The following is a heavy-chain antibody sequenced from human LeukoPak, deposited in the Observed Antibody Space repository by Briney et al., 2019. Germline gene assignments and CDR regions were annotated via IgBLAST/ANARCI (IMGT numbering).Heavy chain of an antibody. Sequence: PGGSLRLSCAASGFTFSSYGMHWVRQAPGKGLEWVAVIWYDGSNKYYADSVKGRFTISRDNSKNTLYLQMSSLRAEDTAVYYCARDSGSSWVDYWGQGTLVTVSS. CDR2: IWYDGSNK. V-gene: IGHV3-33*01. J-gene: IGHJ4*02. CDR3: ARDSGSSWVDY. D-gene: IGHD6-13*01. CDR1: GFTFSSYG.